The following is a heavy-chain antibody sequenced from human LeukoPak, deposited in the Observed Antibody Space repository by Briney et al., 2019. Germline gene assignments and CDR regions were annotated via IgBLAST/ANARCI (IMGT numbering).Heavy chain of an antibody. Sequence: ASVKVSCKASGYTFTSYGISWVRQAPGQGLEWMGWISAYNGNTSYAQKLQGRVTMTTDTSTSTAYMELRSLRSDDTAVYYCARAYYDILTGYYRSPDAAFDIWGQGTMVTVSS. CDR3: ARAYYDILTGYYRSPDAAFDI. J-gene: IGHJ3*02. CDR1: GYTFTSYG. CDR2: ISAYNGNT. V-gene: IGHV1-18*04. D-gene: IGHD3-9*01.